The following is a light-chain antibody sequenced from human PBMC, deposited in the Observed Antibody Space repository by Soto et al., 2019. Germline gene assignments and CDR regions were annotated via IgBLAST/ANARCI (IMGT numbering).Light chain of an antibody. CDR1: SSDVGSYNL. CDR2: EGS. CDR3: CSYAGSLYV. J-gene: IGLJ1*01. Sequence: QSALTQPASVSGSPVQSITISCTGTSSDVGSYNLVSWYQQHPGKAPKLMIYEGSKRPSGVSNRFSGSKSGNTASLTISGLQAEDEADYYCCSYAGSLYVFGTGTKLTVL. V-gene: IGLV2-23*01.